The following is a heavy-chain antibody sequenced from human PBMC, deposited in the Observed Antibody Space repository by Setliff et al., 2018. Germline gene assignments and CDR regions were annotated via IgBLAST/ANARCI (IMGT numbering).Heavy chain of an antibody. CDR1: GDSISSGIYH. V-gene: IGHV4-61*02. CDR2: IYVSTGST. J-gene: IGHJ4*02. D-gene: IGHD3-3*01. CDR3: ARERVLRFLRGFDY. Sequence: PSETLSLTCTVSGDSISSGIYHWSWIRQSAGKGLEWIGRIYVSTGSTNYSPSLKSRVSISVDRSKNQFSLKLSSVTAADTAVYYCARERVLRFLRGFDYWGQGTLVTVSS.